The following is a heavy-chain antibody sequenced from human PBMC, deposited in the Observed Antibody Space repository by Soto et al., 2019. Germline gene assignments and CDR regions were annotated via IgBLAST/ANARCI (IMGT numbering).Heavy chain of an antibody. V-gene: IGHV1-69*06. J-gene: IGHJ4*02. CDR2: IIPISGAA. D-gene: IGHD1-7*01. Sequence: QVQLVQSVAEVKKPGSSVKVSCKASGGTFSNYVVNWVRQAPGQGLEWMGRIIPISGAANYAQKFQGRVTITADKSTSTSHMEMSSLRSEDTAVYYCARDMTRTVVAYFDFWGQGTLVTVSS. CDR1: GGTFSNYV. CDR3: ARDMTRTVVAYFDF.